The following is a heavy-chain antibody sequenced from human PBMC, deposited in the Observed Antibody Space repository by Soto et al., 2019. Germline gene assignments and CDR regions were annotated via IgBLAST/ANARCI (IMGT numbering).Heavy chain of an antibody. V-gene: IGHV1-18*01. CDR1: GYTFTSYG. J-gene: IGHJ4*02. D-gene: IGHD6-13*01. Sequence: SVKVSCKASGYTFTSYGITWVRQAPGQGLEWMAWINSYNGNTKYAEKFLGRVTVTTDTSTATAYMEVRSLTSDDTAVFYCARVGVGLAAPRVWPYWGQGTPVTVSS. CDR3: ARVGVGLAAPRVWPY. CDR2: INSYNGNT.